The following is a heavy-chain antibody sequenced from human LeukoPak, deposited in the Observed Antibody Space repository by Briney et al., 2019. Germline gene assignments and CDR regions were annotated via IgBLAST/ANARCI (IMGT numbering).Heavy chain of an antibody. CDR2: IYYSGST. CDR3: ARINYDCSGGSCYSEGFDY. CDR1: DGSISSSSYY. D-gene: IGHD2-15*01. Sequence: SETLSLTCTVSDGSISSSSYYWGWIRQPPGKGLEWIGSIYYSGSTYYNSSLKSRVTISVDTSKNQFSLKLSSVTAADTAVYYCARINYDCSGGSCYSEGFDYWGQGTLVTVSS. J-gene: IGHJ4*02. V-gene: IGHV4-39*07.